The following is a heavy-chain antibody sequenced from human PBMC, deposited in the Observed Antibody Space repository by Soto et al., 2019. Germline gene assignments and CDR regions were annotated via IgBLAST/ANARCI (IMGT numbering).Heavy chain of an antibody. CDR1: GGSISSYY. CDR2: IYYSGST. D-gene: IGHD6-6*01. Sequence: SETLSLTCTVSGGSISSYYWSWIRQPPGKGLEWIGYIYYSGSTNYNPSLKSRVTISVDTSKNQFSLKLSSVTAADTAVYYCARDWGYSSSSWLSEATSDYYYGMDVWGQGTTVTVSS. V-gene: IGHV4-59*01. CDR3: ARDWGYSSSSWLSEATSDYYYGMDV. J-gene: IGHJ6*02.